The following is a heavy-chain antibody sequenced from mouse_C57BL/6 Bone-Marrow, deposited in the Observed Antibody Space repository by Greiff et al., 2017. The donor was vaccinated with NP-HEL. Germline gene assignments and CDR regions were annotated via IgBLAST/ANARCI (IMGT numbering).Heavy chain of an antibody. V-gene: IGHV2-2*01. Sequence: QVQLKQSGPGLVQPSQSLSITCTVSGFSLTSYGVHWVRQSPGKGLEWLGVIWSGGSTDYNVAFISRLSISKDNSKSQVFFKMNSLQADDTAIYYCARKDFAYWGQGTLVTVSA. J-gene: IGHJ3*01. CDR1: GFSLTSYG. CDR3: ARKDFAY. CDR2: IWSGGST.